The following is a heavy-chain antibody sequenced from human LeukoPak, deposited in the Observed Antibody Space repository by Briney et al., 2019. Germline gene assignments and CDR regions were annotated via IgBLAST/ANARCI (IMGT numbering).Heavy chain of an antibody. CDR2: INQGGNEQ. V-gene: IGHV3-7*01. CDR3: AIDFGTTCYDLYDY. CDR1: GFTFNNYW. Sequence: GGSLRLPCAASGFTFNNYWMSWVRQAPGKGLEWVANINQGGNEQYYVDSVRGRFTISRDNAKNSLYLQMNSLRDEDTSVYYCAIDFGTTCYDLYDYWGQGTLVTVSS. J-gene: IGHJ4*02. D-gene: IGHD2/OR15-2a*01.